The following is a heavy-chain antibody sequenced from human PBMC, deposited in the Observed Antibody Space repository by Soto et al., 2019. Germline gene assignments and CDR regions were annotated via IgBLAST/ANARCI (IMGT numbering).Heavy chain of an antibody. J-gene: IGHJ5*02. V-gene: IGHV4-39*01. CDR3: ARSISGSYYNWFDP. CDR1: GGSISSSSYY. D-gene: IGHD1-26*01. CDR2: IYYSGST. Sequence: SQTLSLTCTVSGGSISSSSYYWGWIRQPPGKGLEWIGSIYYSGSTYYNPSLKSRVTISVDTSKNQFSLKLSSVTAADTAVYYCARSISGSYYNWFDPWGQGTLVTVSS.